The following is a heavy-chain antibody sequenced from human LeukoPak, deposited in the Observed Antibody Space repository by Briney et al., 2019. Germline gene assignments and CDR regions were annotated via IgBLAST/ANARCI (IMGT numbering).Heavy chain of an antibody. CDR3: AKALNTVVKQYFDS. D-gene: IGHD2-15*01. CDR1: GLPFSSYG. CDR2: MRYDGKTE. Sequence: PGGSLRLSCTVSGLPFSSYGMHWVCHTPGPGLDLEAFMRYDGKTEYYADPVKGLFTIASEDTHSTVHLHMKDLRPDDAAVYFCAKALNTVVKQYFDSWGQGTLVSVSS. V-gene: IGHV3-30*02. J-gene: IGHJ4*02.